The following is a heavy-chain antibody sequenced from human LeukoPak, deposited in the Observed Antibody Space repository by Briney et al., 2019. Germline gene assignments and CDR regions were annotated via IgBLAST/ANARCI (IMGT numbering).Heavy chain of an antibody. Sequence: PSETLSLTCAVYGGSFSGYYWSWSRQPPGKGLEWIGEINHSGSTNYNPSLKSRVTISVDTSKNQFSLKLSSVTAADTAVYYCARGSPRVGATSRASHWVQHWGQGTLVTVSS. D-gene: IGHD1-26*01. CDR2: INHSGST. CDR3: ARGSPRVGATSRASHWVQH. CDR1: GGSFSGYY. V-gene: IGHV4-34*01. J-gene: IGHJ1*01.